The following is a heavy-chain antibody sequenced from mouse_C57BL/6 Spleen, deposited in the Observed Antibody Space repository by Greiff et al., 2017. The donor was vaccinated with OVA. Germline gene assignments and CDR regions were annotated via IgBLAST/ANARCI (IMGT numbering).Heavy chain of an antibody. CDR1: GFTFSDYG. CDR3: ASVYGSSPDWFAY. V-gene: IGHV5-17*01. CDR2: ISSGSSTI. J-gene: IGHJ3*01. D-gene: IGHD1-1*01. Sequence: EVKLMESGGGLVKPGGSLKLSCAASGFTFSDYGMHWVRQAPEKGLEWVAYISSGSSTIYYADTVKGRFTISRDNAKNTLFLQMTSLRSEDTAMYYCASVYGSSPDWFAYWGQGTLVTVSA.